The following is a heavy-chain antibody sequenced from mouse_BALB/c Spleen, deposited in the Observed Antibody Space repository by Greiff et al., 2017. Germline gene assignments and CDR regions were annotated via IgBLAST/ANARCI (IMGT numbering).Heavy chain of an antibody. J-gene: IGHJ4*01. CDR3: ARGYGNPYYAMDY. CDR1: GYTFTSYW. Sequence: QVQLQQSGTVLARPGASVKMSCKASGYTFTSYWMHWVKQRPGQGLEWIGYINPSSGYTEYNQKFKDKTTLTADKSSSTAYMQLSSLTSEDSAVYYCARGYGNPYYAMDYWGQGTSVTVSS. D-gene: IGHD2-10*02. V-gene: IGHV1-4*02. CDR2: INPSSGYT.